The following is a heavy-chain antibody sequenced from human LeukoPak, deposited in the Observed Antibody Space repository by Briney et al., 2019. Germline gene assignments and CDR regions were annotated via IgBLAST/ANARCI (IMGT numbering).Heavy chain of an antibody. D-gene: IGHD3-9*01. V-gene: IGHV4-61*01. CDR3: ASGNILTGYGYYFDY. J-gene: IGHJ4*02. CDR1: GGSVSSGSYY. Sequence: PSGTLSLTCTVSGGSVSSGSYYWSWIRQPPGKGLEWIGYIYYSGSTNYNPSLKSRVTISVDTSKNQFSLKLSSVTAADTAVYYCASGNILTGYGYYFDYWGQGTLVTVSS. CDR2: IYYSGST.